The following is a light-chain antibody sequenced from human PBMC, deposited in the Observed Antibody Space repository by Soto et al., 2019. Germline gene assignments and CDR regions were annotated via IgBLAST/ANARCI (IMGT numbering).Light chain of an antibody. CDR2: GAS. J-gene: IGKJ4*01. Sequence: EIVMTQSQATLSVSPGERATLSCRASQSLNGNLAWYQQKPGQGPRLLIYGASTRATGIPARFSGSGSGTEFTLTLSSLQSEDFAVYHCQQYNKWPLTFGGGTKVEIK. CDR1: QSLNGN. V-gene: IGKV3-15*01. CDR3: QQYNKWPLT.